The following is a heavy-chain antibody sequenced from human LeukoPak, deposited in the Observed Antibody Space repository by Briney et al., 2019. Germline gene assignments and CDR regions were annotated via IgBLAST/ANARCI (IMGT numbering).Heavy chain of an antibody. CDR2: IKGDGSER. D-gene: IGHD3-16*01. CDR1: GFSISNYW. CDR3: ARDRKGADAFDI. Sequence: GGSLRLSCAVSGFSISNYWMTWVRQAPGKGLEWVANIKGDGSERYYVDSVKGRFTIPRDNSKNTLYLQMNSLRAEDTAVYYCARDRKGADAFDIWGQGTMVTVSS. J-gene: IGHJ3*02. V-gene: IGHV3-7*01.